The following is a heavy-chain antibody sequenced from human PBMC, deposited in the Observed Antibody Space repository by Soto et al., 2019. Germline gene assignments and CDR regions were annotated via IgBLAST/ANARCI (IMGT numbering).Heavy chain of an antibody. Sequence: QVQLVQSGAEVKKPGASVTVSRRSSGDTFNDYYIHWVRQAPGQGLEWMGWINPNGGVTKYAQKFRGWVSMTRDTSIRTVYMQLSRLRSDDTAVYYCARESGGATATLDYYYFYMDVWGTGTTVTVSS. D-gene: IGHD5-12*01. CDR1: GDTFNDYY. CDR2: INPNGGVT. J-gene: IGHJ6*03. V-gene: IGHV1-2*04. CDR3: ARESGGATATLDYYYFYMDV.